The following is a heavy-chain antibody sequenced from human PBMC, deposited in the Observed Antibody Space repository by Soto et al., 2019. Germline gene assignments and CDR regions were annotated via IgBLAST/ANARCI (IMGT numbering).Heavy chain of an antibody. Sequence: GESLKISCKGSGYSFTSYWISWVRQMPGKGLEWMGRIDPSDSYTNYSPSFQGHVTISADKSISTAYLQWSSLKASDTAMYYCASLYYYDSSGYVDYYYYGMDVWGQGTTVTVSS. D-gene: IGHD3-22*01. CDR1: GYSFTSYW. CDR2: IDPSDSYT. J-gene: IGHJ6*02. CDR3: ASLYYYDSSGYVDYYYYGMDV. V-gene: IGHV5-10-1*01.